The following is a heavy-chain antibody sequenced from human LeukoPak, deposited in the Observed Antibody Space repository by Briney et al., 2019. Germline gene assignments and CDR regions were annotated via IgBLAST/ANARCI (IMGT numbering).Heavy chain of an antibody. Sequence: ASVTVSCTASGYTFTSYGISWVRQAPGQGLEWMGWISAYNGNTNYAQKLQGRVTMTTDTSTSTAYMELRSLRSDDTAVYYCARAQVTTYWFDPWGQGTLVTVSS. CDR3: ARAQVTTYWFDP. V-gene: IGHV1-18*01. D-gene: IGHD4-11*01. CDR2: ISAYNGNT. J-gene: IGHJ5*02. CDR1: GYTFTSYG.